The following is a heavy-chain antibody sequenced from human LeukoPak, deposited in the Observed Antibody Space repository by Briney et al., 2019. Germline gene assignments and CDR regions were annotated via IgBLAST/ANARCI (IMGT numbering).Heavy chain of an antibody. J-gene: IGHJ4*02. V-gene: IGHV3-23*01. CDR3: AKGYYYDSSGYWYYFDY. CDR2: ISGSGGST. CDR1: GFTFSSHA. D-gene: IGHD3-22*01. Sequence: PGGSLRLSCAASGFTFSSHAMRWVRQAPGKGLEWVSAISGSGGSTYYADSVKGRFTISRDNSKNTLYLQMNSLRAEDTAVYYCAKGYYYDSSGYWYYFDYWGQGTLVTVSS.